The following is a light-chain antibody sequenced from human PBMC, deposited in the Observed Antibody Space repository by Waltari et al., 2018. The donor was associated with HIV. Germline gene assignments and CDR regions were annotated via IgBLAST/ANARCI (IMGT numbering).Light chain of an antibody. Sequence: DIVMTQTPPSLSVTPGQPASFSCNSSQSLKHTDGKTYLYWYLHRPGQSPRVLIYEVFKRYAGVPDRFSGSGSGTHFTLKIARVEAEDVGSYYCMQSLHLLYTFGQGTKLEIK. J-gene: IGKJ2*01. V-gene: IGKV2D-29*02. CDR1: QSLKHTDGKTY. CDR3: MQSLHLLYT. CDR2: EVF.